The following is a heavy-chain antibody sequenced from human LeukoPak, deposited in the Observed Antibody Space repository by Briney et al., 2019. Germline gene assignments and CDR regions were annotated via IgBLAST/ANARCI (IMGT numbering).Heavy chain of an antibody. V-gene: IGHV4-61*01. D-gene: IGHD2-2*01. Sequence: SETLSLTCTVSGGSVSSGSYYWSWIRQPPGKGLEWIGYIYYSGSTNYNPSLKSRVTMSVDTSKNQFSLKLSSVTAADTAVYYCASYCSSTSCSVDYRGQGTLVTVSS. J-gene: IGHJ4*02. CDR1: GGSVSSGSYY. CDR2: IYYSGST. CDR3: ASYCSSTSCSVDY.